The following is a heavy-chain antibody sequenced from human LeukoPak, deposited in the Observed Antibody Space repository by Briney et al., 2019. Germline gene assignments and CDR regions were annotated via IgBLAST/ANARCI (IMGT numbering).Heavy chain of an antibody. CDR2: IYSSGST. D-gene: IGHD7-27*01. CDR3: ASRKLGNDY. CDR1: GGSFSGYY. V-gene: IGHV4-34*01. J-gene: IGHJ4*02. Sequence: SETLSLTCAVYGGSFSGYYWGWIRQPPGKGLEWIGSIYSSGSTYYNPSLKRGVTISADTSKNQFSLKLISVTAADTAVYYCASRKLGNDYWGQGTLVTVSS.